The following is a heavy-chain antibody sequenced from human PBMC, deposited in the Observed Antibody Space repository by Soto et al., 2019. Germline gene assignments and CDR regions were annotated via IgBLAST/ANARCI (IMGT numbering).Heavy chain of an antibody. Sequence: PGGSLRLACAASGFTASGFTFSSSAMSWVRQAPGKGLEWVSALDGSGGATYYADSVKGRFTVYRDNSKSTLYLQLNSLRAEDTAVYYCAKVKTWTCLDYWGQGTLVTVSS. D-gene: IGHD5-12*01. CDR3: AKVKTWTCLDY. V-gene: IGHV3-23*01. CDR1: GFTFSSSA. J-gene: IGHJ4*02. CDR2: LDGSGGAT.